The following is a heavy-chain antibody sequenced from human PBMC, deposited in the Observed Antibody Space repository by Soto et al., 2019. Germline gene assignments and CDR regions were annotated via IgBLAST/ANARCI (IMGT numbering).Heavy chain of an antibody. J-gene: IGHJ4*02. D-gene: IGHD3-16*02. Sequence: PSETLSLTCTVSGGSISSGGYYWSWIRQHPGKGLEWIGYIYYSGSTYYNPSLKSRVTISVDTSKNQFSLKLSSVTAADTAVYYCASTHYDYVWGSYRWNPYFDDWGQGILVTVSS. CDR2: IYYSGST. CDR1: GGSISSGGYY. V-gene: IGHV4-31*03. CDR3: ASTHYDYVWGSYRWNPYFDD.